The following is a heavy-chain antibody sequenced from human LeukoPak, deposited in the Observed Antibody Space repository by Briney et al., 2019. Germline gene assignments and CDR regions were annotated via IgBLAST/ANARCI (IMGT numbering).Heavy chain of an antibody. CDR1: GYTFTIYG. D-gene: IGHD2-15*01. CDR3: ARGIIGYYFDY. Sequence: ASVKVSCKTSGYTFTIYGISWVRQAPGQGLEWMGLISAYGNTNYAQNLQGRVTMTKDTYTSTAYMELRSLRSDYTAVYYCARGIIGYYFDYWGQGTLVTVSS. V-gene: IGHV1-18*01. J-gene: IGHJ4*02. CDR2: ISAYGNT.